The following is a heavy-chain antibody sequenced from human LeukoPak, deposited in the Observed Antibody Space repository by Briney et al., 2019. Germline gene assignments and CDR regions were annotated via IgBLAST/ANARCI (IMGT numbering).Heavy chain of an antibody. D-gene: IGHD2-21*02. CDR1: GYSFISYW. CDR2: IFPGDSDT. V-gene: IGHV5-51*01. CDR3: ARNFEYCGGDCYDY. Sequence: GESLKISCKGSGYSFISYWIGWVRQMPGKGLEWIGIIFPGDSDTRYSPSFQGQVTISADKSIGTAYLQWSSLKASDTAMYYRARNFEYCGGDCYDYWGQGTPVTVSS. J-gene: IGHJ4*02.